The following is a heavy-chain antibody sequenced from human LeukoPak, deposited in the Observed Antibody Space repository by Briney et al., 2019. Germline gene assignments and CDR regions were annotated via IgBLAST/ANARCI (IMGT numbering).Heavy chain of an antibody. CDR1: GGFISSGNW. D-gene: IGHD4-11*01. J-gene: IGHJ4*02. Sequence: SETLSLTCAVSGGFISSGNWWGWFRQPPGKGLEWIGEIHHSVGINYNPSLKSRIAISMDKSKNHFSLDATSMTAADTAMYYCARKGPVTIADYWGRGTLVTVSS. V-gene: IGHV4-4*02. CDR2: IHHSVGI. CDR3: ARKGPVTIADY.